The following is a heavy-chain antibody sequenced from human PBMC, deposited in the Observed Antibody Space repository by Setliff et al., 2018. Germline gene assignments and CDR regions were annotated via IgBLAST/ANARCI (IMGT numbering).Heavy chain of an antibody. Sequence: SETLSLTCAVSGYSISSGYFWGWIRQPPGKGLEWIGSIYHSGKTYYNPSLKSRVTISVDTSKNQFSLKLSSVTAADTAVYYCARAKGYCSSTSCRIYYFDYWGQGTLVTVSS. D-gene: IGHD2-2*01. CDR2: IYHSGKT. CDR1: GYSISSGYF. J-gene: IGHJ4*02. CDR3: ARAKGYCSSTSCRIYYFDY. V-gene: IGHV4-38-2*01.